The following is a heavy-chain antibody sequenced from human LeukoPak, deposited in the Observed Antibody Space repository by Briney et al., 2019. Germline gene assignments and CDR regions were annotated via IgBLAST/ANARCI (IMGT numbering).Heavy chain of an antibody. CDR2: INHSGST. J-gene: IGHJ6*03. CDR1: GGSFSGYY. V-gene: IGHV4-34*01. Sequence: NSSETLSLTCAVYGGSFSGYYWSWIRQPPGKGLEWIGEINHSGSTNYNPSFKSRVTISVDTSKNQFSLKLSSVTAADTAVYYCARGLGRPAAIYYYYYYMDVWGKGTTVTVSS. CDR3: ARGLGRPAAIYYYYYYMDV. D-gene: IGHD2-2*01.